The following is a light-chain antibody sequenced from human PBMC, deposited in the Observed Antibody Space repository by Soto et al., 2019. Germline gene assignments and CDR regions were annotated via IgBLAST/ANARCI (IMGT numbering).Light chain of an antibody. J-gene: IGKJ2*01. CDR3: EQYDDLPYT. CDR2: DAS. V-gene: IGKV1-33*01. CDR1: QDISKY. Sequence: DIQMTQSPSSLSASVGDRVTITCQASQDISKYLNWYQQKPGKAPKLLIYDASNLETGVPSRFSGSGSGTDFTLTISSLYPEDFAAYFCEQYDDLPYTFGQGTKLETK.